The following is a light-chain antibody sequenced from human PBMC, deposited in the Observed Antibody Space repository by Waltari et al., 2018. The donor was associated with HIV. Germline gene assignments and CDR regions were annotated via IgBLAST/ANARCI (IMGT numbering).Light chain of an antibody. Sequence: QSAVTQPASVSGSPGQSITISCTGSSSDVGSYNLVSWYQQHPGKAPKLMMYEVSKRPCGFSNRFSWSKSGNTASLTISGLPADEEADYYCCSYTGTPSFLFGGGTKLTVL. J-gene: IGLJ3*02. CDR2: EVS. V-gene: IGLV2-23*02. CDR1: SSDVGSYNL. CDR3: CSYTGTPSFL.